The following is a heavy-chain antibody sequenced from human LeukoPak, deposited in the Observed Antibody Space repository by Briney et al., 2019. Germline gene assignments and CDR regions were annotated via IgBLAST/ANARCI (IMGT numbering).Heavy chain of an antibody. CDR1: GFTFSSYG. V-gene: IGHV3-23*01. CDR3: ASRDPCSGGTCYGLGY. CDR2: ITPSGSVT. J-gene: IGHJ4*02. Sequence: GGSLRLSCAASGFTFSSYGMHWVRQAPGKGLEWVAAITPSGSVTYYGDSVKGRFTISRDNSKNTAHLQMNGLRAEDTALYYCASRDPCSGGTCYGLGYWGQGTLVTVSS. D-gene: IGHD2-15*01.